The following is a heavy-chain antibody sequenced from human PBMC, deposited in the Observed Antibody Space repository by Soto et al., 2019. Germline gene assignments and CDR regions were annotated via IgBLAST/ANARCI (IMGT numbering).Heavy chain of an antibody. CDR1: GGTYSSYT. V-gene: IGHV1-69*04. J-gene: IGHJ4*02. CDR3: ARDRWVTTDSFDY. CDR2: IIPSLGIA. Sequence: EASVKVSCKASGGTYSSYTISWVRQAPGQGLEWMGRIIPSLGIAKYAQKFQDRVTITTGKPATTAYMELSSLRSEDTAVYYCARDRWVTTDSFDYWGQGTLVTVSS. D-gene: IGHD4-17*01.